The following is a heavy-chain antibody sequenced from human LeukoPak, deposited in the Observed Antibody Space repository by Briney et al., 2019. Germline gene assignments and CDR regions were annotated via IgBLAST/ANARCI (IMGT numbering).Heavy chain of an antibody. V-gene: IGHV1-69*04. D-gene: IGHD5-12*01. CDR2: IIPILGIA. Sequence: GASVKVSCKASGGTFSSYAISWVRQAPGQGLEWMGRIIPILGIANYAQKFQGRVTITADKSTSTAYMELSSLRSEDTAVYYCAREGGYDLRFWSYYFDYWGQGTLVTASS. J-gene: IGHJ4*02. CDR3: AREGGYDLRFWSYYFDY. CDR1: GGTFSSYA.